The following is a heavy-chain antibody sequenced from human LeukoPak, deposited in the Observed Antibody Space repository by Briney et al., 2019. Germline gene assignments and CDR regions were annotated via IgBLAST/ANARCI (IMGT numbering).Heavy chain of an antibody. CDR1: GFTFRSYG. CDR2: IRHDGSKK. Sequence: GGSLRLSCAASGFTFRSYGMHWVGQAPGKGLGGVAFIRHDGSKKYYAHSVKGGFTISRDNSKKTLYRQMNSLRAEDTPVSYCAKDFSVYNYDSSVLDYWGQATLVTVSS. J-gene: IGHJ4*02. D-gene: IGHD3-22*01. V-gene: IGHV3-30*02. CDR3: AKDFSVYNYDSSVLDY.